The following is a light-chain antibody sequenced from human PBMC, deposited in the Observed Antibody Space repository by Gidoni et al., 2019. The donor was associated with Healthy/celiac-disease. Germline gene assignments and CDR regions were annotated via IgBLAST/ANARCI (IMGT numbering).Light chain of an antibody. V-gene: IGLV2-14*01. CDR2: EVS. CDR3: SSYTSSSTYV. CDR1: SSDVGGSNY. Sequence: QSELHQPASVSGSPGQSITISCTGTSSDVGGSNYVSWYQQHPGKAPQLMIYEVSNRPSGVSTRFSGSKSGNTASLTISGLQAEDEADYHCSSYTSSSTYVFGTGTKVTVL. J-gene: IGLJ1*01.